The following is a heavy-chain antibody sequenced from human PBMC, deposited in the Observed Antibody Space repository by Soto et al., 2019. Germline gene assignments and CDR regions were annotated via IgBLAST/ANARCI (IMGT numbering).Heavy chain of an antibody. CDR2: IYYSRST. V-gene: IGHV4-59*02. D-gene: IGHD1-26*01. Sequence: SETLSLTCTVSGGSVSSYYWSWIRQPPGKGLEWSGYIYYSRSTNYTPSLKSRVTISVDTSKNQFSLKLSSVTAADTAVYYCARSLSGSYLNWFDPWGQGTLVTVS. CDR1: GGSVSSYY. J-gene: IGHJ5*02. CDR3: ARSLSGSYLNWFDP.